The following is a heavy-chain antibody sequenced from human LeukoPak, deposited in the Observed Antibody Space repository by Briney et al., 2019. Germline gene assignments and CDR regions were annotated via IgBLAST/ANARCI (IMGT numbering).Heavy chain of an antibody. CDR2: IWYDGSNK. Sequence: GGSLRLSCAASGFTFSSYGMHWVRQAPGKGLEWVAVIWYDGSNKYYADSVKGRFTISRDNSKNTLYLQMNSLRAEDTAVYYCAKDPYPGIAAADYWGQGTLVTVSS. CDR3: AKDPYPGIAAADY. CDR1: GFTFSSYG. J-gene: IGHJ4*02. D-gene: IGHD6-13*01. V-gene: IGHV3-33*06.